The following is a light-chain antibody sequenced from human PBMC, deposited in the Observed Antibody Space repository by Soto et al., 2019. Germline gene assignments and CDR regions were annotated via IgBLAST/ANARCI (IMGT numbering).Light chain of an antibody. CDR1: SSDVGSYNS. V-gene: IGLV2-14*01. J-gene: IGLJ1*01. CDR3: SSFTSSTSYV. CDR2: DVN. Sequence: QSVLTQPPSASGSPGQSVTISCTGTSSDVGSYNSVSWYQQHPGKAPKLMIHDVNNRPSGVSDRFSGSKSGNTASLTISGLQAEDEADYYCSSFTSSTSYVFGSGTKSPS.